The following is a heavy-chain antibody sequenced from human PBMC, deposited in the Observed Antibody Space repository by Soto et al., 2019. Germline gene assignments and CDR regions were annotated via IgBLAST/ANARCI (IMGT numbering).Heavy chain of an antibody. J-gene: IGHJ6*02. CDR1: GGTFSSYA. CDR2: IIPIFGTA. D-gene: IGHD1-26*01. V-gene: IGHV1-69*13. CDR3: AREAIVAGATTGMDV. Sequence: SVKVSCKASGGTFSSYAISWVRQAPGQGLEWMGGIIPIFGTANYAQKFQGRVTITADESTSTAYMELSRLRSDDTAVYYCAREAIVAGATTGMDVWGQGTTVTVSS.